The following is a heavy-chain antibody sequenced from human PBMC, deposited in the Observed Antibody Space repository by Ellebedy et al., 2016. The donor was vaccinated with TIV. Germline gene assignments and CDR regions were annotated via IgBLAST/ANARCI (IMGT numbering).Heavy chain of an antibody. J-gene: IGHJ4*02. CDR2: TNPSSGST. CDR3: ARSRSSGWLHTPDY. V-gene: IGHV1-46*04. Sequence: AASVKVSCKASGYTFSNYFVHWVRQAPGQGLEWMGITNPSSGSTTYAQKLQGRLTMTRDTSTSTVYMELSSLRSEDTAVYYCARSRSSGWLHTPDYWGQGLLVTVSS. CDR1: GYTFSNYF. D-gene: IGHD6-19*01.